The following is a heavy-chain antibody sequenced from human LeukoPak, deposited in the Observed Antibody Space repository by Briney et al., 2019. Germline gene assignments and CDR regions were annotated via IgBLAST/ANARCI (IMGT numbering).Heavy chain of an antibody. CDR3: AREGSIVPHQDLHC. CDR1: GFTFSSHE. D-gene: IGHD2-8*01. Sequence: GGSLRLSCATSGFTFSSHEMSWVRQAPGKGLEWVSYISSSGSNIFYADSVKGRFTISRDSAKNSLYLEMNSLAAEDTAVYYCAREGSIVPHQDLHCWGQGTLVTVSS. V-gene: IGHV3-48*03. J-gene: IGHJ4*02. CDR2: ISSSGSNI.